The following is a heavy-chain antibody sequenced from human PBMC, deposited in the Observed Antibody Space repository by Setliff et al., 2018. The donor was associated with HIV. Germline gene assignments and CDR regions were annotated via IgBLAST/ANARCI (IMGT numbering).Heavy chain of an antibody. J-gene: IGHJ6*02. CDR1: GFTFSSYA. CDR3: ARDCRVGWVFTYGMDV. Sequence: GGSLRLSCAASGFTFSSYAMGWVRQAPGKGLEWVSAISGSGGSTYYADSVKGRFTISRDNSKNTLFLQMNSLRPEDTAVYYCARDCRVGWVFTYGMDVWGQGTLVTVSS. D-gene: IGHD6-13*01. V-gene: IGHV3-23*01. CDR2: ISGSGGST.